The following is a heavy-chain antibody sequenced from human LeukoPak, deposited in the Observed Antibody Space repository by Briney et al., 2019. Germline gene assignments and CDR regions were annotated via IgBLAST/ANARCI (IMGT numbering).Heavy chain of an antibody. D-gene: IGHD6-13*01. CDR1: GYTFTGYY. CDR2: INPNSGGT. V-gene: IGHV1-2*02. CDR3: ARTLGRYSSSWSPPSWEKPYYYYYMDV. J-gene: IGHJ6*03. Sequence: ASVKVSCKASGYTFTGYYMHWVRQAPGQGLEWMGWINPNSGGTKYAQKFQGRVTMTRDTSINTAFMELSRLRSDDTAVYYCARTLGRYSSSWSPPSWEKPYYYYYMDVWGKGTTVTVSS.